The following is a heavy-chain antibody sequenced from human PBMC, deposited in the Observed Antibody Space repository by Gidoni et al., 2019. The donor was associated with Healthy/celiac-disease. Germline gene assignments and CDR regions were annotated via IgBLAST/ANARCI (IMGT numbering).Heavy chain of an antibody. CDR2: ISSNGGST. J-gene: IGHJ4*02. CDR3: ARDARRYFDY. Sequence: EVQLVESGGGLVQPGGSLRLSCAASGFTFSSYAMHWVRQAPGKGLEYVSAISSNGGSTYYANSVKGRFTISRDNSKNTLYLQMGSLRAEDMAVYYCARDARRYFDYWGQGTLVTVSS. V-gene: IGHV3-64*01. CDR1: GFTFSSYA.